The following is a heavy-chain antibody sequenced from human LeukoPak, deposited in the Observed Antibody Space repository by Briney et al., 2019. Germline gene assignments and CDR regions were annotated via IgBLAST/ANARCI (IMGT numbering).Heavy chain of an antibody. D-gene: IGHD2-15*01. CDR3: ARASGGSSRNVFDY. CDR1: GYTFTGYY. J-gene: IGHJ4*02. Sequence: ASVKVSCKASGYTFTGYYMHWVRQAPGQGLEWMGRINPNSGGTNYAQKFQGRVTMTRDTSISTAYMELGRLRSDDTAVYYCARASGGSSRNVFDYWGQGTLVTVSS. CDR2: INPNSGGT. V-gene: IGHV1-2*06.